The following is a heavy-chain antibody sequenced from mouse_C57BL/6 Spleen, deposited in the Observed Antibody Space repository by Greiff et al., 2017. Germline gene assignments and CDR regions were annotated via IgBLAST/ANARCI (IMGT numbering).Heavy chain of an antibody. CDR2: IDPSDSYT. J-gene: IGHJ4*01. D-gene: IGHD1-1*01. Sequence: QVQLQQPGAELVMPGASVKLSCKASGYTFTSYWLHWVKQRPGQGLEWIGEIDPSDSYTNYNQKFQGKSTLTVDKSSSTAYMQLSSLTSEDSAVYYCARRDTTVVDAMDYWGQGTSVTVSS. V-gene: IGHV1-69*01. CDR3: ARRDTTVVDAMDY. CDR1: GYTFTSYW.